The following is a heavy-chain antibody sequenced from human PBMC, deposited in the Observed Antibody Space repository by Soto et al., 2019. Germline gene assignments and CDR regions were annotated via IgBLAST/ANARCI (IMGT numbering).Heavy chain of an antibody. V-gene: IGHV1-46*01. CDR3: ARGYYDSSAYSYFDY. Sequence: QVQLVQSGAEVRKPGASVKISCKASGYIFTNYNMHCVRQAPGQGLEWMGIINPSGGSTSYVQKFQGRVTMTRDTSTSTVYMELSSLRSEDTAVYYCARGYYDSSAYSYFDYWGQGTLVTVSS. D-gene: IGHD3-22*01. CDR2: INPSGGST. J-gene: IGHJ4*02. CDR1: GYIFTNYN.